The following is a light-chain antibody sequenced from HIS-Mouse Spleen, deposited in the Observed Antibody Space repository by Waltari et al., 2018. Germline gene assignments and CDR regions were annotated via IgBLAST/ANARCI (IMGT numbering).Light chain of an antibody. J-gene: IGLJ2*01. Sequence: QSALTQPASVSGSPGQSITISCTGTSSAVGGYNYVSWYQQHPGQAPKLMIYDVSNRPSGVSNRFSGSKSGNTASLTISGLQAEDEADYYCSSYTSSSFNVVFGGGTKLTVL. V-gene: IGLV2-14*03. CDR3: SSYTSSSFNVV. CDR2: DVS. CDR1: SSAVGGYNY.